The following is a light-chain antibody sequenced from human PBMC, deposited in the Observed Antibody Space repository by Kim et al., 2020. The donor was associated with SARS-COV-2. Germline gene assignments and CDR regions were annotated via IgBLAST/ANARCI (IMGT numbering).Light chain of an antibody. CDR3: QQRSNWPPDT. CDR2: DAP. J-gene: IGKJ2*01. V-gene: IGKV3-11*01. CDR1: PGRSSY. Sequence: LSQGERATLSCRASPGRSSYLAWYQQKPGQAPRLLIYDAPNRATGIPARFSGSGSGTDFTLTISSLEPEDFAVYYCQQRSNWPPDTFGQGTKLEI.